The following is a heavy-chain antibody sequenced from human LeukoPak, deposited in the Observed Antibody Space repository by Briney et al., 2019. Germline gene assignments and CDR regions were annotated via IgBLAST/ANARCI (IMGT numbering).Heavy chain of an antibody. CDR2: ISGSGDNI. Sequence: GGSLRLSCAASGFTFSSYSMNWVRQAPGKGLEWVSLISGSGDNIYYVDSVKGRFTISRDNSKNTLYLQMNSLRAEDTAVYYCASESGSGWYGLDYWGQGTLVTVSS. CDR1: GFTFSSYS. V-gene: IGHV3-23*01. CDR3: ASESGSGWYGLDY. J-gene: IGHJ4*02. D-gene: IGHD6-19*01.